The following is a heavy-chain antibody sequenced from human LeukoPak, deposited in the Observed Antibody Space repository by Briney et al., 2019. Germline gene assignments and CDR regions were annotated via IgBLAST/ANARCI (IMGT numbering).Heavy chain of an antibody. V-gene: IGHV4-59*01. CDR3: AMVRFYDTTGYSTSYYLDY. CDR1: GGSIIASY. Sequence: PSETLSLTCAVSGGSIIASYWSWIRQPPGKGLEWIGYSHYSGTGNYNPSLKSRVTISIDTSKNRFSLRLTSVTAADTAVDYCAMVRFYDTTGYSTSYYLDYWGQGALVTVSS. J-gene: IGHJ4*02. CDR2: SHYSGTG. D-gene: IGHD3-22*01.